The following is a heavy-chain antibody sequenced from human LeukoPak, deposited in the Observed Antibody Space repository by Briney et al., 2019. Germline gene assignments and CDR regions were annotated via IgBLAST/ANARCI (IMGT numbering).Heavy chain of an antibody. CDR3: AELGITMIGGV. V-gene: IGHV3-48*01. CDR2: ISSSSTTI. D-gene: IGHD3-10*02. J-gene: IGHJ6*04. Sequence: PGGSLKLSCATSGFTFNNYNMNWVRQAPGKGLEWVAYISSSSTTIYYADSLKGRFTISRDNAKNSVYLQMNSLRAEDTAVYYCAELGITMIGGVWGKGTTVTISS. CDR1: GFTFNNYN.